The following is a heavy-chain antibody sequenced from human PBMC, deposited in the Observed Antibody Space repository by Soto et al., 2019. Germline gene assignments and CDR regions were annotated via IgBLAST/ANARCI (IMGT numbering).Heavy chain of an antibody. D-gene: IGHD4-17*01. CDR2: IDWDDDK. J-gene: IGHJ3*02. Sequence: SGPTLVNPTQTLTLTCTFSGFSLSTSGMRVSWIRQPPGKALEWIARIDWDDDKFYSTSLKTRLTISEDTSRNQVVLIMTNMDPVDTAMYYCARNGATVVNAFDIWGQGTMVTVSS. V-gene: IGHV2-70*04. CDR3: ARNGATVVNAFDI. CDR1: GFSLSTSGMR.